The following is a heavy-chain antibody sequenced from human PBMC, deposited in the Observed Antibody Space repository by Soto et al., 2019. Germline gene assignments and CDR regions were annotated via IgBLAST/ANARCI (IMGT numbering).Heavy chain of an antibody. Sequence: QVQLVESGGGVVQPGRSLRLSCAASGFTFSSYGMHWVRQAPGKGLEWVAVISYDGSNKYYADSVKGRFTISRDNSKNTLYLQMNSLRAEDTAVYYCAKDAGSYDIDYWGQGTLVTVSS. CDR1: GFTFSSYG. V-gene: IGHV3-30*18. CDR2: ISYDGSNK. D-gene: IGHD1-26*01. CDR3: AKDAGSYDIDY. J-gene: IGHJ4*02.